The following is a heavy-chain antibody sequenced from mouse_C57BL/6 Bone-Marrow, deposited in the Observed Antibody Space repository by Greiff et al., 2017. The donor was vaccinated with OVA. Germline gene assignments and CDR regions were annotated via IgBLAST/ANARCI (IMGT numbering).Heavy chain of an antibody. V-gene: IGHV14-3*01. J-gene: IGHJ2*01. CDR2: IDPANGNT. CDR3: ARVTTEKYYFDY. Sequence: VQLQQSVAELVRPGASVSLSCTASGFTIKNTYMHWVKQRPEQGLEWIGRIDPANGNTKYAPKFQGKATITADTSSNTAYLQLSSLTTEDTAIYYCARVTTEKYYFDYWGQGTTLTVSS. D-gene: IGHD1-1*01. CDR1: GFTIKNTY.